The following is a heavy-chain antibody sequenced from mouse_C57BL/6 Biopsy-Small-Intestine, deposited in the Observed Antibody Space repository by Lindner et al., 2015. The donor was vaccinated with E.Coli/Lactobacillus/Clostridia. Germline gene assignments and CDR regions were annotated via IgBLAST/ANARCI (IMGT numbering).Heavy chain of an antibody. CDR3: VRQGLRGGMDY. D-gene: IGHD2-4*01. V-gene: IGHV10-1*01. J-gene: IGHJ4*01. Sequence: VQLQESGGGLAQPKGSLKVSCVASGFSFNVSAMNWVRQAPGKGLEWIARIRSKNYNYTTYYADSVRDRFIISRDDSESVLYLQMNNLKTEDTAVYYCVRQGLRGGMDYWGQGTSVTVSS. CDR2: IRSKNYNYTT. CDR1: GFSFNVSA.